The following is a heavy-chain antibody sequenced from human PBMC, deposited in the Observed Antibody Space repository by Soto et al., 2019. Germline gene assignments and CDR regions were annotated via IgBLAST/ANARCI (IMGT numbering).Heavy chain of an antibody. D-gene: IGHD2-8*01. CDR2: MNPNSGNT. J-gene: IGHJ6*02. V-gene: IGHV1-8*01. Sequence: RASVKVSCKASGYTFTSYDINWVRQATGQGLEWMGWMNPNSGNTGYAQKFQGRVTMTRNTSISTAYMELSSLRSEDTAVYYCARSSVCTNGVCYIHYYAYGMDDWAQGTTVTVSS. CDR3: ARSSVCTNGVCYIHYYAYGMDD. CDR1: GYTFTSYD.